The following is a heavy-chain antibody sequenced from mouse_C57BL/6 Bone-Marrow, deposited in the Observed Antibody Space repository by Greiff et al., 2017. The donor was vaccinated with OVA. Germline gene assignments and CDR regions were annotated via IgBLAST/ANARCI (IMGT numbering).Heavy chain of an antibody. D-gene: IGHD3-3*01. CDR1: GFSLTSYG. V-gene: IGHV2-2*01. J-gene: IGHJ4*01. Sequence: QVQLKESGPGLVQPSQSLSITCTVSGFSLTSYGVHWVRQSPGKGLEWLGVIWSGGSTDYNAAFISRLSISKDNSKSQVFFKMNSLQADDTAIYYCAEGDHKDYYYAMDYWGQGTSVTVSS. CDR3: AEGDHKDYYYAMDY. CDR2: IWSGGST.